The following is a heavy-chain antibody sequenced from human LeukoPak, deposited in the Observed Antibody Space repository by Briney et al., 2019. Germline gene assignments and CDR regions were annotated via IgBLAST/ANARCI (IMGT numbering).Heavy chain of an antibody. D-gene: IGHD3-10*01. Sequence: PGGSLRLSCEASGFTLSDYWMNWVRQSPGKGLEWVANINHDGSEKYYLDSVEGRFTISRDNAKNSLSLQMNSLRAEDTAVYYCTRWIGGFDYWGQGARVTVS. CDR2: INHDGSEK. CDR3: TRWIGGFDY. J-gene: IGHJ4*02. V-gene: IGHV3-7*01. CDR1: GFTLSDYW.